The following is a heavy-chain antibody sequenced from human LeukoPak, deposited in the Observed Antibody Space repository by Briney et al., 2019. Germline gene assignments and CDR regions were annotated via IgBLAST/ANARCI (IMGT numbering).Heavy chain of an antibody. J-gene: IGHJ2*01. Sequence: SETLSLTCTVSGGSISISSTYYWGWLRQPPGKSLEWIGSIYYSGTTHYNPSLKSRVTISVDTSKNQLSLKLRSVTAADTALYYCARDYGDYPYWYFDPWGRGTLVTVS. CDR3: ARDYGDYPYWYFDP. D-gene: IGHD4-17*01. V-gene: IGHV4-39*01. CDR2: IYYSGTT. CDR1: GGSISISSTYY.